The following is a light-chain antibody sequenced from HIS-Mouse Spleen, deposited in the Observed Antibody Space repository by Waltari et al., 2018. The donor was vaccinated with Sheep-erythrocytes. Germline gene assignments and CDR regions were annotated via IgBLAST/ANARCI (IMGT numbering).Light chain of an antibody. CDR2: AAS. CDR1: KTISSY. Sequence: DIQMTHSPSSLSASVGDRVTITCRASKTISSYLNWYQQKPGKAPKLLLYAASSLQSGVPSSLSGSGCATAFTLTISSLEPDEFVAYYCQQSYSNTPFTFGPGTKVDIK. CDR3: QQSYSNTPFT. J-gene: IGKJ3*01. V-gene: IGKV1-39*01.